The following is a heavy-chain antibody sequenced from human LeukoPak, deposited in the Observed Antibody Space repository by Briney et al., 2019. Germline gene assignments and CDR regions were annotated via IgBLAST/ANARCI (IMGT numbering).Heavy chain of an antibody. CDR1: GGTFSSYA. CDR2: IIPIFGTA. V-gene: IGHV1-69*13. J-gene: IGHJ5*02. CDR3: AGESIQLWKGGHNWFDP. D-gene: IGHD5-18*01. Sequence: ASVKVSCKASGGTFSSYAISWVRQAPGQGLEWMGGIIPIFGTANYAQKFQGRVTITADESTSTAYMELSSLRSEDTAVYYCAGESIQLWKGGHNWFDPWGQGTLVTVSS.